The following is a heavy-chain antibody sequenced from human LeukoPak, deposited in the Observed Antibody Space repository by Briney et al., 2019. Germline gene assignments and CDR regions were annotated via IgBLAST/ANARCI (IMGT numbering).Heavy chain of an antibody. Sequence: PGGSLRLSCAASGFTFDDYAMHRVRQAPGKGLEWVSGISWNSGSIGYADSVKGRFTISRDNAKNSLYLQMNSLRAEDTALYYCARGEGYQLVPLDYWGQGTLVTVSS. CDR3: ARGEGYQLVPLDY. CDR1: GFTFDDYA. J-gene: IGHJ4*02. D-gene: IGHD2-2*01. V-gene: IGHV3-9*01. CDR2: ISWNSGSI.